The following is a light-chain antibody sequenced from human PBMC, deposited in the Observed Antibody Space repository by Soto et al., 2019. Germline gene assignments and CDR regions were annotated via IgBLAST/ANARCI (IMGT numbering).Light chain of an antibody. CDR2: DVS. CDR1: QSISRD. Sequence: ETVLTQSPATLSLSPGERATLSCRASQSISRDLAWYQQKPGQPPRLLICDVSNRATGVPARFSGSGSGTDFTLTISSLEPEDFAVYYCQPRNNWPLTFGQGTKVDIK. V-gene: IGKV3-11*01. J-gene: IGKJ1*01. CDR3: QPRNNWPLT.